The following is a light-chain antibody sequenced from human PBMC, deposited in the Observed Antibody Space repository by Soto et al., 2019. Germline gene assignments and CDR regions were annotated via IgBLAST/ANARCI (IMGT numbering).Light chain of an antibody. CDR2: GAS. Sequence: EIVLTQSPGTLSLSPGERATLSCRASQSVASNYLAWYQQKPGQTPRLLIYGASSRATDIPDRFSGTGSGTDFTLTISRLEPEDFAVYYCQQYGISPPYTFGQGTKLGIK. CDR1: QSVASNY. J-gene: IGKJ2*01. CDR3: QQYGISPPYT. V-gene: IGKV3-20*01.